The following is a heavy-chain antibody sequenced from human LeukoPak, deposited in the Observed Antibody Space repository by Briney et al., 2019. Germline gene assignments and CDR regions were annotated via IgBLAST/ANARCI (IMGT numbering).Heavy chain of an antibody. D-gene: IGHD3-9*01. CDR3: AREPEQSILTGYYNFNWFDP. Sequence: SETLSLTCTVSGGSISSSSYYWGWIRQPPGKGLEWIGSIYYSGSTYYNPSLKSRVTIFVDTSKNQFSLKLSSVTAADTAVYYCAREPEQSILTGYYNFNWFDPRGQGTLVTVSS. V-gene: IGHV4-39*02. CDR2: IYYSGST. CDR1: GGSISSSSYY. J-gene: IGHJ5*02.